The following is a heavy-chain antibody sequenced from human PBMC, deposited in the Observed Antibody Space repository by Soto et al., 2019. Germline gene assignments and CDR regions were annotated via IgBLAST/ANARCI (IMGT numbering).Heavy chain of an antibody. Sequence: GASVKVSCKASGYTFTAYSMHWGRQSPGQGLEWVGWFNPNSADTIYAQKFQGRVTLTRDTSIGTAYMELYSLTSDDTAVYYCAREASAVISLDYWG. CDR3: AREASAVISLDY. V-gene: IGHV1-2*02. J-gene: IGHJ4*01. CDR1: GYTFTAYS. CDR2: FNPNSADT. D-gene: IGHD6-19*01.